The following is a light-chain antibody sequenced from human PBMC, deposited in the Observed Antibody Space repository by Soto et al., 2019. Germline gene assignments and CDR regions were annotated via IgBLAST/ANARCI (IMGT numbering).Light chain of an antibody. CDR3: QQYYSSPWT. V-gene: IGKV4-1*01. J-gene: IGKJ1*01. Sequence: DIVMTQSPCSLSVSLVEMATINFNSSRSVLYSSNNKNYLAWYQQKPGQPPKLLIYWASTRESGAPDRFSGSGSGTDFTLTISSLQAEDVAVYFCQQYYSSPWTFGQGTKV. CDR1: RSVLYSSNNKNY. CDR2: WAS.